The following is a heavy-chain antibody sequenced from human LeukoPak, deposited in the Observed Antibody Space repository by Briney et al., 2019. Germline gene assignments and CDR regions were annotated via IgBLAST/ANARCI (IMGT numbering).Heavy chain of an antibody. Sequence: QPGGSLRLSCAASGFTFSSYAMSWVRQAPGKGLEWVSAISGSGGSTYYADSVKGRFTISRDNSKNTLYLQMNSLRAEDTAVYYCARGPYCSSTSCFHFFDYWGQGTLVTVSS. CDR3: ARGPYCSSTSCFHFFDY. CDR2: ISGSGGST. CDR1: GFTFSSYA. D-gene: IGHD2-2*01. J-gene: IGHJ4*02. V-gene: IGHV3-23*01.